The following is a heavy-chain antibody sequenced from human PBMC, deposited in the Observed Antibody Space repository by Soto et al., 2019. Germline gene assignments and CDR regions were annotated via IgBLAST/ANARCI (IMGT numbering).Heavy chain of an antibody. D-gene: IGHD6-13*01. CDR3: ARDRNGNSSSFVE. V-gene: IGHV1-3*01. Sequence: QVQLVQSGAEVKKPGASVKVSCKASGYTFTSYAMHWVRQAPGQRLEWMGWINAGNGNTKYSQKFQDRVTITRDTSASTAYMELSSLRSEDTAVYYCARDRNGNSSSFVEWGQGTLVTVSS. CDR1: GYTFTSYA. J-gene: IGHJ4*02. CDR2: INAGNGNT.